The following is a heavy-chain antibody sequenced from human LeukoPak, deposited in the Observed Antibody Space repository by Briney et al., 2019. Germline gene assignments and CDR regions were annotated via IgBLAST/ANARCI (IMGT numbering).Heavy chain of an antibody. V-gene: IGHV1-69*01. J-gene: IGHJ2*01. CDR2: IVPLFGTL. CDR1: GGAFSSYA. D-gene: IGHD2-15*01. CDR3: ARDSCGGGGCYSWFFDL. Sequence: VASVKVSCKASGGAFSSYAVHWVRQAPGQGLEYMGGIVPLFGTLTYAQKFQGTITITADASTSTAYLEMSNLSSDDTAMYYCARDSCGGGGCYSWFFDLWGRGTLLTVSS.